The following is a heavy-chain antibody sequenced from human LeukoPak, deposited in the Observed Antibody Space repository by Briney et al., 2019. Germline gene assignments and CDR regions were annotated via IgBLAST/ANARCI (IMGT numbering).Heavy chain of an antibody. CDR2: IYTSGST. Sequence: SETLSLTCSVSGGSISSYYWSWIRQPAGKGLEWIGRIYTSGSTNYNPSLKGRVTMSVDTSKNQFSLKLSSVTAADTAVYYCARDWGIRHYYDSSGYPPNAFDIWGQGTMVTVSS. D-gene: IGHD3-22*01. CDR3: ARDWGIRHYYDSSGYPPNAFDI. V-gene: IGHV4-4*07. CDR1: GGSISSYY. J-gene: IGHJ3*02.